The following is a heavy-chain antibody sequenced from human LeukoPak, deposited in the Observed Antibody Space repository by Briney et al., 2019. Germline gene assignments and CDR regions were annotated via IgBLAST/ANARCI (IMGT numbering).Heavy chain of an antibody. J-gene: IGHJ4*02. CDR2: IYHSGST. V-gene: IGHV4-4*02. D-gene: IGHD2-15*01. CDR3: ARRVVAATNYFDY. CDR1: GGSISSSNW. Sequence: PSGTLSLTCAVSGGSISSSNWWSWVRQPPGKGLEWIGSIYHSGSTYYNPSLKSRVTISVDTSKNHFSLKLNSVTAADTAMYYCARRVVAATNYFDYWGQGTLVTVSS.